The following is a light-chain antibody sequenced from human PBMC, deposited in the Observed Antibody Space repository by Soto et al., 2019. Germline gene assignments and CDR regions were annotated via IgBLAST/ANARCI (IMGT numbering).Light chain of an antibody. Sequence: DIAMTQSPATLSVSPGERTTLSCRASQSISTELAWYQQIPGQPPRLLIYSASTRATGVPARFTGSGSGSEFTLTISGLQSEDFAIYYCQHGHNWPLTFGQGTRLEI. CDR1: QSISTE. V-gene: IGKV3-15*01. CDR2: SAS. J-gene: IGKJ2*01. CDR3: QHGHNWPLT.